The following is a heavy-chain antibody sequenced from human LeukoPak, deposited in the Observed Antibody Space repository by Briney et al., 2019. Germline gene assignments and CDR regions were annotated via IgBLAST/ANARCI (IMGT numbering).Heavy chain of an antibody. V-gene: IGHV3-23*01. CDR3: ARASDSSGYFDY. CDR1: GFTFSSYA. J-gene: IGHJ4*02. CDR2: ISGSGGST. D-gene: IGHD3-22*01. Sequence: GGSLRLSCAASGFTFSSYAMSWVRQASGKGLEWVSAISGSGGSTYYADSVKGRFTISRDNSKNTLYLQMNSLRAEDTAVYYCARASDSSGYFDYWGQGTLVTVSS.